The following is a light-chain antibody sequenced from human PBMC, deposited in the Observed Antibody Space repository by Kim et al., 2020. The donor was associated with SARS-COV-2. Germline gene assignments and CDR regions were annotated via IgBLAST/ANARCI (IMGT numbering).Light chain of an antibody. CDR1: QSVSNNY. V-gene: IGKV3-20*01. J-gene: IGKJ1*01. CDR3: QQYGAAPWT. Sequence: SPGESGTLSCRASQSVSNNYLAWYQQKPGQPPRLLIYGASTRATGTPDRFTGSGSGTDFTLTISGLEPEDIALYPCQQYGAAPWTFGQGTKVDIK. CDR2: GAS.